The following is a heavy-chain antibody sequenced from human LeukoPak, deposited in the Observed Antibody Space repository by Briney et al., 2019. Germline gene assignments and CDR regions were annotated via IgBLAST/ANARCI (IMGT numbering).Heavy chain of an antibody. Sequence: ASVSVSCKASGYTFTSYYMHWVRQAPGQGLEWIGIINPSGGSTSYAQKVQGRVTMTRDTSTSTVYMELSSLRSEDTAVYYCARVRYSGSYTGFDYWGQGTLHTVSS. J-gene: IGHJ4*02. CDR2: INPSGGST. CDR3: ARVRYSGSYTGFDY. CDR1: GYTFTSYY. V-gene: IGHV1-46*01. D-gene: IGHD1-26*01.